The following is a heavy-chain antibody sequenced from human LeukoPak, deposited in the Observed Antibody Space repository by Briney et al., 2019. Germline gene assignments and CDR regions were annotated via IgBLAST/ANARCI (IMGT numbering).Heavy chain of an antibody. Sequence: GGSLRLSCAASGFIFDDFAMSWVRQAPGKGLEWVSSISANGRDTFYADFVKGRFTVSRDNADNILYLQMSSLRVDDTALYYCAKPFSGVHYVKYFQHWDQGTLATVSS. CDR3: AKPFSGVHYVKYFQH. CDR2: ISANGRDT. D-gene: IGHD3-10*02. J-gene: IGHJ1*01. CDR1: GFIFDDFA. V-gene: IGHV3-20*04.